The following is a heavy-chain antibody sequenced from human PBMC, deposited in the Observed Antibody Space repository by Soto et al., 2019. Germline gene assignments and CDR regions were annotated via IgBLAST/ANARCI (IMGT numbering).Heavy chain of an antibody. CDR3: SKDLHSSGWAAYNFDY. CDR1: GFTFSNFG. D-gene: IGHD6-25*01. Sequence: QVQLVESGGGVVQPGRSLRLSCAASGFTFSNFGLHWVRQAPGKGLEWVAVISYDGSNKYYADSVKGRFTISRDNTQNPLSLQIKSLKAEASAVYYCSKDLHSSGWAAYNFDYWGQGTLVTGSS. J-gene: IGHJ4*02. CDR2: ISYDGSNK. V-gene: IGHV3-30*18.